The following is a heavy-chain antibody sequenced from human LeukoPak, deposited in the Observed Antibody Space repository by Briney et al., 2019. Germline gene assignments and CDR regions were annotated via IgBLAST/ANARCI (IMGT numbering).Heavy chain of an antibody. D-gene: IGHD3-22*01. CDR2: IYPGDSET. CDR3: ARRGYYDSSGHIDY. CDR1: GYTFTNYW. J-gene: IGHJ4*02. V-gene: IGHV5-51*01. Sequence: GESLKISCKASGYTFTNYWIGWVRQMPGKGLEWMGIIYPGDSETRYSPSFQGQVTISADKSISTAYLQWSSLKASDTAMYYCARRGYYDSSGHIDYWGQGTLVTVSS.